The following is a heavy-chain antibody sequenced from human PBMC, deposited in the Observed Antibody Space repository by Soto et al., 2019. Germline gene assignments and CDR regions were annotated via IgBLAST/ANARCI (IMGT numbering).Heavy chain of an antibody. J-gene: IGHJ6*03. CDR2: ISAHNGDT. V-gene: IGHV1-18*01. Sequence: ASVKVSCKASGYTFRSYGISWVRQAPGQGLEWMGWISAHNGDTNSAQELQGRVTMTTDTSTSTAYMEVRSLTSDDTAVYYCARHTRGYGDYPRYYFYMDVWGKGTTVTVSS. D-gene: IGHD4-17*01. CDR1: GYTFRSYG. CDR3: ARHTRGYGDYPRYYFYMDV.